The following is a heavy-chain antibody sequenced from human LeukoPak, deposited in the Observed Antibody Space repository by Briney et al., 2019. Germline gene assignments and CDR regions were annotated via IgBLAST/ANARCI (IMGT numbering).Heavy chain of an antibody. CDR1: GFTFSSYA. D-gene: IGHD2-2*02. J-gene: IGHJ4*02. CDR2: ISGSGGSGGST. CDR3: AKEGCTFTTCYINC. Sequence: GGSLRLSCAASGFTFSSYAMSWVRQAPGKGLEWVSVISGSGGSGGSTYYAASVKGRFTISRDNSKNTLYLQMNSLRAEDTAVYYCAKEGCTFTTCYINCWGQGTLVTVSS. V-gene: IGHV3-23*01.